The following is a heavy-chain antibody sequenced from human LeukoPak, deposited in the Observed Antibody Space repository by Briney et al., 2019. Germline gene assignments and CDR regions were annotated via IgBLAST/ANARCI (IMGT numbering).Heavy chain of an antibody. CDR1: GFTFSSYS. CDR3: AREIVVVPAAPTDYYGMDV. J-gene: IGHJ6*02. Sequence: GGSLRLSCAASGFTFSSYSMNWVRQAPGKGLEWVSYISSSSSTIYYADSVKGRFTISRDNAKNSLYLQMNSLRAEDTAVYYCAREIVVVPAAPTDYYGMDVWGQGTTVTVSS. D-gene: IGHD2-2*01. CDR2: ISSSSSTI. V-gene: IGHV3-48*04.